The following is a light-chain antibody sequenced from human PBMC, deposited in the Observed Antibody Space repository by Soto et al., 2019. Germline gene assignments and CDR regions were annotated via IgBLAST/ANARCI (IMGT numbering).Light chain of an antibody. CDR2: GAS. Sequence: VVLTQSPGTLSLSPGERATPSCRASQSVRSMYLAWYQQKPGQAPRLLIYGASNRATGIPDRFSGSGSGTDFTLTISRLEPEDFAVYYCHQYGTSPQTFGQGTKVDI. CDR1: QSVRSMY. J-gene: IGKJ1*01. V-gene: IGKV3-20*01. CDR3: HQYGTSPQT.